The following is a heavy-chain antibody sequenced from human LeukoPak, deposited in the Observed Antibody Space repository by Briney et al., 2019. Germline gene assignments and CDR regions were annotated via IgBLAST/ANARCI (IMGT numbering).Heavy chain of an antibody. J-gene: IGHJ6*02. CDR2: ISWNSGSI. Sequence: GGSLRLSCAASGFTFDDYAMHWVRQAPGKGLEWVSGISWNSGSIGYADSVKGRFTISRDNAKNSLYLQMNSLRAEDTALYYCAKGIHDRGYYYGMDVWGQGTTVTVSS. CDR3: AKGIHDRGYYYGMDV. CDR1: GFTFDDYA. D-gene: IGHD3-3*01. V-gene: IGHV3-9*01.